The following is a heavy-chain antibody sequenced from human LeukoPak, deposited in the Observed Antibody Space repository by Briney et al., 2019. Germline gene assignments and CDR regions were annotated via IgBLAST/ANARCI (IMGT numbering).Heavy chain of an antibody. D-gene: IGHD3-22*01. J-gene: IGHJ4*02. Sequence: ASVKVSCKASGYTFTSYYMHWVRQAPGQGLEWMGIINPSGGSTSYAQKFQGRVTMTRDTSTSTVYMELSSLRSEDTAVYYCARDTGAVWYYDSSGNFDYWGQGTLVTVSS. CDR1: GYTFTSYY. CDR3: ARDTGAVWYYDSSGNFDY. V-gene: IGHV1-46*01. CDR2: INPSGGST.